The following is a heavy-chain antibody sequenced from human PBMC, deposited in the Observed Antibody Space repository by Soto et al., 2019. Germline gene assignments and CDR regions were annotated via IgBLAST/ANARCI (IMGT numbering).Heavy chain of an antibody. D-gene: IGHD5-12*01. CDR3: ARYVDIVATITYYYYGMDV. Sequence: ASVNVSCKASGYTFTSYGISWVRQAPGQGLEWMGWISAYNGNTNYAQKLQGRVTMTTDTSTSTAYMELRSLRSDDTAVYYCARYVDIVATITYYYYGMDVWGQGTTVTVSS. J-gene: IGHJ6*02. CDR2: ISAYNGNT. CDR1: GYTFTSYG. V-gene: IGHV1-18*01.